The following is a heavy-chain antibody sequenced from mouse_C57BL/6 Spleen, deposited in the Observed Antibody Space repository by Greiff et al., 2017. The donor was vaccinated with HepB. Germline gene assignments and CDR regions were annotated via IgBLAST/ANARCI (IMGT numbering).Heavy chain of an antibody. J-gene: IGHJ2*01. CDR2: IYPGSGST. CDR3: ARSRDNYFDY. CDR1: GYTFTSYW. V-gene: IGHV1-55*01. Sequence: QVQLQQPGAEFVKPGASVKMSCKASGYTFTSYWITWVKQRPGQGLEWIGDIYPGSGSTNYNEKFKSKATLTVDTSSSTAYMQLSSLTSDDSAVYYCARSRDNYFDYWGQGTTLTVSS. D-gene: IGHD3-3*01.